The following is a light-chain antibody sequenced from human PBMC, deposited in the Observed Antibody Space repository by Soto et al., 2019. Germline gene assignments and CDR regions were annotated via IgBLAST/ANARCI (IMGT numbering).Light chain of an antibody. J-gene: IGKJ3*01. Sequence: DIQMTQSPSSLSASVGDRVTITCRASQSISSYLNWYQQKPGKAPKLLIYAASSLQSGVPSRFSGSGSGTEFTLTISSLQPEDFASYYCQHSYITPFTFGPGTKVDIK. V-gene: IGKV1-39*01. CDR3: QHSYITPFT. CDR1: QSISSY. CDR2: AAS.